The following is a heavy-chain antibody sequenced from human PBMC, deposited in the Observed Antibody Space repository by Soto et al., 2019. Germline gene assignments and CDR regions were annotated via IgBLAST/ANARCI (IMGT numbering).Heavy chain of an antibody. CDR1: GFTFSSYG. CDR2: ISYDGSNK. D-gene: IGHD3-10*01. J-gene: IGHJ4*02. CDR3: AKEVLWFGESLSYFDY. V-gene: IGHV3-30*18. Sequence: GGSLRLSCAASGFTFSSYGMHWVRQVPGKGLEWVAVISYDGSNKYYADSVKGRFTISRDNSKNTLYLQMNSLRAEDTAVYYCAKEVLWFGESLSYFDYWGQGTLVTVSS.